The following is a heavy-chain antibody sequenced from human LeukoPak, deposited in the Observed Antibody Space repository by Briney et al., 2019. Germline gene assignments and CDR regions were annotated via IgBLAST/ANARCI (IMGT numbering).Heavy chain of an antibody. CDR3: ARFAAGGPYYYYMDV. V-gene: IGHV3-48*01. CDR1: GFTVSSNY. CDR2: IGTSSTTI. J-gene: IGHJ6*03. Sequence: PGGSLRLSCAASGFTVSSNYMTWVRQPPGKGLEWVSNIGTSSTTIYYADSVKGRFTISRDNAKNSLYLQMNSLRADDTAVYYCARFAAGGPYYYYMDVWGKGTTVTVSS. D-gene: IGHD3-10*01.